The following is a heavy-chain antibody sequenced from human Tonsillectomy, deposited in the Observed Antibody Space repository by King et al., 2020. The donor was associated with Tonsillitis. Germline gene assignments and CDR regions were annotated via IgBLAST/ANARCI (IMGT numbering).Heavy chain of an antibody. J-gene: IGHJ5*02. CDR3: ARLLRYFDWLPHPVWFDP. CDR2: IYYSGST. V-gene: IGHV4-39*01. CDR1: GGSISSSSYY. D-gene: IGHD3-9*01. Sequence: LQLQESGPGLVKPSETLSLTCTVSGGSISSSSYYWGWIRQPPGKGLEWIGSIYYSGSTYYNPSLKSRVTISVDTSKNQFSLKLSSVTAADTAVYYCARLLRYFDWLPHPVWFDPWGQGTLVTVSS.